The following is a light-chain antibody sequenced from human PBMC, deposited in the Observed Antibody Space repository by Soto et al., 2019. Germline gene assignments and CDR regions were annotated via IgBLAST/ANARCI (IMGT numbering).Light chain of an antibody. CDR2: EGS. CDR3: CSYETSSTYV. J-gene: IGLJ7*01. Sequence: QSALTQPASVSGSPGQSITISCTGTSSDVGSYNLVSWYQHHPGKTPKPMIYEGSRRPSGVSNRFSASKSGNTASLTISGLQAEDEAEYYCCSYETSSTYVFGSGTQLTVL. CDR1: SSDVGSYNL. V-gene: IGLV2-23*01.